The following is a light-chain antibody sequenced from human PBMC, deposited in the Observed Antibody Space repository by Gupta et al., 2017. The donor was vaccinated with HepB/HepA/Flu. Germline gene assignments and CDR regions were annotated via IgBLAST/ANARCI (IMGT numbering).Light chain of an antibody. CDR3: QACDSSTWV. V-gene: IGLV3-1*01. J-gene: IGLJ1*01. Sequence: SYELTQPPSVSVSPGQTASITCSGDKLGDKYVFWYQQKPGQSPVLVMSQDNKRPSGIPERFSGSNSGHTATLTISGTQAMDEADYYCQACDSSTWVFGTGTKVTVL. CDR1: KLGDKY. CDR2: QDN.